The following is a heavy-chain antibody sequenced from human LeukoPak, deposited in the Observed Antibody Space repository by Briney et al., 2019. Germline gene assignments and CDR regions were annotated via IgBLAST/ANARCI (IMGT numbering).Heavy chain of an antibody. D-gene: IGHD3-22*01. J-gene: IGHJ4*02. V-gene: IGHV4-34*01. CDR2: INHGKST. CDR1: AGSISGYY. CDR3: ERTKSSGSYPDY. Sequence: SETLSCTSAVYAGSISGYYWSRIRPPPGNGLVWMGEINHGKSTNYNTSLRSRVTITVDASKNQFALKLSSVTAADTAVYYCERTKSSGSYPDYWGQGTLVTVSS.